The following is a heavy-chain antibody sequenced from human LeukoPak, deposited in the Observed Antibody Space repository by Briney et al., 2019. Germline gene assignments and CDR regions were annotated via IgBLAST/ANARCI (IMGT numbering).Heavy chain of an antibody. J-gene: IGHJ4*02. Sequence: ASVKVSCKASGYTFTDYYMHWVRQAPGQGLEWMGWINPNSGGTHYAQKFQGRVTMTRDTSISTAYMELSRLRSDDTAVYYCARDRGGGYNSYFDYWGQGTLVTVSS. CDR2: INPNSGGT. D-gene: IGHD5-24*01. CDR3: ARDRGGGYNSYFDY. CDR1: GYTFTDYY. V-gene: IGHV1-2*02.